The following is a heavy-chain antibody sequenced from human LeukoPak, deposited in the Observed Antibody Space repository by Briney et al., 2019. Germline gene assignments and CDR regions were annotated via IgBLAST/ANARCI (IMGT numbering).Heavy chain of an antibody. Sequence: ASVKVSCKASGYTFTGYYMHWVRQAPGQGLEWMGWINPNSGGTNYAQKFQGRVTMTRDTSINTAYMELSRRRSDDTAVYYCASPSGSYYDAFDIWGEGTMVTVSS. V-gene: IGHV1-2*02. CDR3: ASPSGSYYDAFDI. CDR1: GYTFTGYY. J-gene: IGHJ3*02. CDR2: INPNSGGT. D-gene: IGHD1-26*01.